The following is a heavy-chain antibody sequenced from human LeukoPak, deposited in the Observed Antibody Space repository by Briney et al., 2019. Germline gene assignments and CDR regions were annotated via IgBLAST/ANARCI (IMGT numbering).Heavy chain of an antibody. J-gene: IGHJ4*02. Sequence: PSETLSLTCAVYGGSFSGYYWSWIRQPPGKGLEWIGEINHSGSTNYNPSLKSRVTISVDTSKNQFSLKLSSVTAADTAVYYCARGPVPAATYDYWGQGTLVTASS. V-gene: IGHV4-34*01. CDR1: GGSFSGYY. CDR3: ARGPVPAATYDY. D-gene: IGHD2-2*01. CDR2: INHSGST.